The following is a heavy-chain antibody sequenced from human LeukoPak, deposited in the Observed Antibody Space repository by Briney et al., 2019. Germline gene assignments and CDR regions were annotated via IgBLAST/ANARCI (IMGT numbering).Heavy chain of an antibody. CDR3: ARYTRGLGYMDV. CDR1: GGSISSYY. V-gene: IGHV4-4*07. CDR2: IYTSGSI. Sequence: SETLSLTCTVSGGSISSYYWSWIRQPAGKGLEWIGRIYTSGSITYNPSLKSRVSMSVDTSKNQFSLKLSSVTAADTAVYYCARYTRGLGYMDVWGKGTTVTVSS. D-gene: IGHD2-15*01. J-gene: IGHJ6*03.